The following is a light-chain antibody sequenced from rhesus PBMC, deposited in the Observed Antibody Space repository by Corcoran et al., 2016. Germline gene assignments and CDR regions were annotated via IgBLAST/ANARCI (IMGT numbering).Light chain of an antibody. V-gene: IGKV1-22*01. CDR1: QSISRW. Sequence: DVQMTQSPSSLSASVGDTVTITCRASQSISRWLAWYQQKPGKAPELLIYKASTLQSGVPSRFSGSGSGTDFTLTISSLQSEDFATYYCQQYSSNWSFGQGTKVEIK. CDR3: QQYSSNWS. J-gene: IGKJ1*01. CDR2: KAS.